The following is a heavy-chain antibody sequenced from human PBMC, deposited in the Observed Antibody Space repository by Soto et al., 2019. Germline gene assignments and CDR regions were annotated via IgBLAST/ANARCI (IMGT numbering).Heavy chain of an antibody. CDR1: GYSFTSHY. Sequence: ASLKVSCKALGYSFTSHYMHWVRQAPGQGLEWMGTIYPGGVNIGYAQKFKGRVTMTKDTSTSTVYMELNSLTSEDTAVYYCARDQSWHDLVWWFYPWGQGTLVTVSS. CDR3: ARDQSWHDLVWWFYP. V-gene: IGHV1-46*03. CDR2: IYPGGVNI. D-gene: IGHD1-1*01. J-gene: IGHJ5*02.